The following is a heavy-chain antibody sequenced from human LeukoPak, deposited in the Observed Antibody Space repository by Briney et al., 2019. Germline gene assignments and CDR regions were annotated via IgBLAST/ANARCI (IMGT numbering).Heavy chain of an antibody. V-gene: IGHV3-49*04. CDR1: GLTFGDYD. CDR2: IRSKAYGGTA. J-gene: IGHJ4*02. Sequence: GSLRHSSITSGLTFGDYDMNWVRQALGKGLEWIGFIRSKAYGGTAEYATSPKGRFIISRDDSKSIAYLQMNSLKTEDTAFYYCTSSADWNDGKNYWGQGSLVSVSS. D-gene: IGHD1-1*01. CDR3: TSSADWNDGKNY.